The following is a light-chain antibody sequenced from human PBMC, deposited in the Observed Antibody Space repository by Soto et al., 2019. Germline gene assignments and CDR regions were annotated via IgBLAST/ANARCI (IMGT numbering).Light chain of an antibody. CDR1: SSDVGGYNY. J-gene: IGLJ1*01. CDR2: DVT. CDR3: SSYTGSSTLNV. V-gene: IGLV2-14*01. Sequence: QSVLTQPASVSGSPGQSITISCTGTSSDVGGYNYVSWYQQHPGKAPKLMIYDVTDRPSGVSSRFSGSKSGNTASLTISGLQAEDEAEYYCSSYTGSSTLNVFGTGTKVTVL.